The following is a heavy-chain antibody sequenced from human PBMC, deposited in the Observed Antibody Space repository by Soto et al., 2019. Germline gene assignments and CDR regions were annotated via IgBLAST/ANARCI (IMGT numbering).Heavy chain of an antibody. Sequence: GSVKGSFKASGYPFTSYYMHFGRKAPGQGLEWMGIINPSGGGTSYAQKFQGRVTMTRDTSTSTVYMELSSLRSEDTAVYYCATHTKYSSSSYWFDPWGQGTMVTVSS. J-gene: IGHJ5*02. D-gene: IGHD6-6*01. V-gene: IGHV1-46*01. CDR2: INPSGGGT. CDR3: ATHTKYSSSSYWFDP. CDR1: GYPFTSYY.